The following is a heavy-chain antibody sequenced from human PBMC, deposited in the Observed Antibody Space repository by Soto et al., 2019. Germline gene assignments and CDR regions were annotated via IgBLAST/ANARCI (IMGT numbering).Heavy chain of an antibody. CDR1: GGSVSSGSNY. CDR3: ARLNPRRYFAY. V-gene: IGHV4-61*01. CDR2: IYYSGST. J-gene: IGHJ4*02. Sequence: QVQLQESGPGLLKPSETLSLTCTVSGGSVSSGSNYWRWIRQPPGKGLEWIGDIYYSGSTNYNPSLKSRVTIAVDTSKNPFSRQLSAVPPADTAMYYCARLNPRRYFAYLGQGTLVTVAS.